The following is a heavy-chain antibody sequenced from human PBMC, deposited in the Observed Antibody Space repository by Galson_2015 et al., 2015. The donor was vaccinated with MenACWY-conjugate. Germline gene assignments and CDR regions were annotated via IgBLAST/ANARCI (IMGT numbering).Heavy chain of an antibody. Sequence: SLRLSCAASGFTFSTYSMNWVRQAPGKGLEWVSYISSSSSTIYYADSVKGRFTISRDNAKNSLYLQMNTLRDEDTAVYYCATLDKFGWHFDLWGRGTLVTVSS. CDR3: ATLDKFGWHFDL. V-gene: IGHV3-48*02. J-gene: IGHJ2*01. CDR1: GFTFSTYS. D-gene: IGHD3-10*01. CDR2: ISSSSSTI.